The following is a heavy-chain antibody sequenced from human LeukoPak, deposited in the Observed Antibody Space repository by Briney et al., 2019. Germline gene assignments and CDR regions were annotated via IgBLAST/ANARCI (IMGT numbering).Heavy chain of an antibody. J-gene: IGHJ4*02. CDR2: ISWNSGSI. Sequence: GGSLRLSCAASGFTFDDYAMHWVRQAPGKGLEWVSGISWNSGSIGYADSVKGRFTISRDNAKNSLCLQMNSLRAEDTALYYCAREPSDTAFDYWGQGTLVTVSS. CDR3: AREPSDTAFDY. CDR1: GFTFDDYA. D-gene: IGHD5-18*01. V-gene: IGHV3-9*01.